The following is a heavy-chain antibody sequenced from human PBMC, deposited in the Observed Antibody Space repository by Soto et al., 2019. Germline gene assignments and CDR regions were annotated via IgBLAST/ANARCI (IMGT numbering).Heavy chain of an antibody. CDR3: ARDQLYYNDISGRPLNAFDV. J-gene: IGHJ3*01. D-gene: IGHD3-22*01. Sequence: GGSLRLSCTASGFTFTNHNFNWVRQAPGKGLEWVANIEQDETQRFYVDSVKGRFTISRDNAKNSLYLQMNSLRAEDTAVYYCARDQLYYNDISGRPLNAFDVWGQGTMVTVSS. CDR2: IEQDETQR. CDR1: GFTFTNHN. V-gene: IGHV3-7*01.